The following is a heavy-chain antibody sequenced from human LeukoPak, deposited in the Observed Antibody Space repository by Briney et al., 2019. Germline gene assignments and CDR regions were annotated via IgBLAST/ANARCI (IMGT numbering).Heavy chain of an antibody. Sequence: SETLSLTCTVSGGSISSSSYYRGWIRQPPGKGLEWIGSIYYSGSTYYNPSLKSRVTISVDTSKNQFSLKLSSVTAADTAVYYCARLAVVPAATFDYWGQGTLVTVSS. V-gene: IGHV4-39*01. CDR3: ARLAVVPAATFDY. D-gene: IGHD2-2*01. CDR1: GGSISSSSYY. J-gene: IGHJ4*02. CDR2: IYYSGST.